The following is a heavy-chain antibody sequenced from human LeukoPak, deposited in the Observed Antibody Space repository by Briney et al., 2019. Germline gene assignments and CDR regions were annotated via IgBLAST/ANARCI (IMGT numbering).Heavy chain of an antibody. Sequence: GGSLKLSCAASGFTFSSYAMRWVRQAPGKGLEWVSAISGSGDITYYPDCVKGRFTISRDNSKNTLYLQMNSLRAEDTAVYYCAKDEGLVGATTFDYWGQGTLVTVSP. CDR2: ISGSGDIT. V-gene: IGHV3-23*01. D-gene: IGHD1-26*01. CDR1: GFTFSSYA. CDR3: AKDEGLVGATTFDY. J-gene: IGHJ4*02.